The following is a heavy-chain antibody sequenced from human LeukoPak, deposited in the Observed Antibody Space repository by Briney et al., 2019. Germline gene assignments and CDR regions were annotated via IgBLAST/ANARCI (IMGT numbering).Heavy chain of an antibody. CDR1: GFTFNGFW. J-gene: IGHJ3*02. CDR2: IKQDGSDI. Sequence: GGSLRLSCAASGFTFNGFWMSWVRQAPGKGLEGVANIKQDGSDIYYLGSVRGRFTISRDNAMNSLYLQMNSLRAEDTAVYYCAREASSGWFDAFDIWGQGTMVTVSS. V-gene: IGHV3-7*01. CDR3: AREASSGWFDAFDI. D-gene: IGHD6-19*01.